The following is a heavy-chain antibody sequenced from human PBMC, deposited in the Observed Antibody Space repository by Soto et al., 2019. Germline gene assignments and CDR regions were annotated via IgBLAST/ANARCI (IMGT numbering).Heavy chain of an antibody. V-gene: IGHV4-59*08. CDR1: GGSVNYLY. D-gene: IGHD3-16*01. Sequence: QLRESGPGLVKPSETLSLTCTVSGGSVNYLYWSWIRQPPGKGLEWIGYIYYTVHTLYSPSLNSRVTMSIDTSKNRCSLTLTSVTAADTAMYYCARHPAIAKFESGLDVWGQGTTVTVSS. J-gene: IGHJ6*02. CDR3: ARHPAIAKFESGLDV. CDR2: IYYTVHT.